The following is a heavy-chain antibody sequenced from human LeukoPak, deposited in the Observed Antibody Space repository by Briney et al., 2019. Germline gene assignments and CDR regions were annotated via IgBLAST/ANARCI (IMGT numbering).Heavy chain of an antibody. V-gene: IGHV4-4*02. CDR3: ARTRYYYYYGMDV. CDR1: GDSINSLDL. Sequence: SGTLSLTCTVSGDSINSLDLWSWVRQPPGKGLEWIGEMYLSGTTHSNPSVKSRVTISIDTSKNQFSLKLSSVTAADTAVYYCARTRYYYYYGMDVWGQGTTVTVSS. CDR2: MYLSGTT. J-gene: IGHJ6*02.